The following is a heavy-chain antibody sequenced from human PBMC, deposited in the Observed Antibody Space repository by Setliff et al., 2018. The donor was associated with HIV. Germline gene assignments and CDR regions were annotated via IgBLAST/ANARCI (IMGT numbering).Heavy chain of an antibody. J-gene: IGHJ4*02. CDR2: NSGSGGTT. V-gene: IGHV3-23*01. Sequence: GESLKISCAASGFTFRSYAMSWVRQAPGKALEWVSGNSGSGGTTYYADSVKGRFTISRDNSKNTLYLQMSSLRAEDRAVYYCAKDPPGFSHFLDYWGQGAVVTVSS. CDR3: AKDPPGFSHFLDY. CDR1: GFTFRSYA.